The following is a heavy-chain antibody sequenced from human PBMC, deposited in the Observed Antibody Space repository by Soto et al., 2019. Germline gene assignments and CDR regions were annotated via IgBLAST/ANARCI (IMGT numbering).Heavy chain of an antibody. CDR1: GYTFTSYG. CDR2: ISAYNGNT. D-gene: IGHD5-12*01. V-gene: IGHV1-18*04. J-gene: IGHJ6*02. Sequence: ASVKVSCKASGYTFTSYGISWVRQAPGQGLEWMGWISAYNGNTNYAQKLQGRVTMTTDTSTSTAYMELRSLRSDDTAVYYCARDRHAIVAKDNYYYYGMDVWGQGTRVTVSS. CDR3: ARDRHAIVAKDNYYYYGMDV.